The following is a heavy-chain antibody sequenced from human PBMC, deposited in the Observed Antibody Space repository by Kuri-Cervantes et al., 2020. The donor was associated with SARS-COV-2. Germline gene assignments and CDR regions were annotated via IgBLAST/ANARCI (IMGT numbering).Heavy chain of an antibody. Sequence: SGPTLVKPTQTLTLTCTFSGFSLSTSGMCVNWIRQPPGQAPEWLARIDWDDERYYSSSLRTRLTISKDTSRNQVVLTMTNMDPVDTATYYCARYYYSGGPYGFDIWGQGTTVTVSS. CDR3: ARYYYSGGPYGFDI. CDR2: IDWDDER. D-gene: IGHD3-22*01. V-gene: IGHV2-70*11. CDR1: GFSLSTSGMC. J-gene: IGHJ3*02.